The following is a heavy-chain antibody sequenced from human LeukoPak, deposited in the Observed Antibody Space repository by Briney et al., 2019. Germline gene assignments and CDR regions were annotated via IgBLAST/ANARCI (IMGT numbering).Heavy chain of an antibody. V-gene: IGHV4-39*01. J-gene: IGHJ4*02. CDR2: IYYSGST. D-gene: IGHD3-10*02. CDR3: ARRRTMFGYFAGEFDY. CDR1: GGSISSSSYY. Sequence: SQTLSLTWTVSGGSISSSSYYWGWIRQPPGKGLEWIGSIYYSGSTNNNPSLKSRVTVSVDTSKNQFSLKLSSVTAADTAVYYCARRRTMFGYFAGEFDYWGQGTLVTVSS.